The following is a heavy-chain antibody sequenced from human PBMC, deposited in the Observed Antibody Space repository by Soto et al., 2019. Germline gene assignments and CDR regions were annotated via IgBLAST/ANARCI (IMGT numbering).Heavy chain of an antibody. V-gene: IGHV1-46*03. Sequence: ASVKVSCKASGYTFTSYYIHWVRQAPGQGLEWMGIVNPSGGSTTYAQKNQGRVTMTRDTSTSTVYMELSSLRSEDTAVYYCTRAPSYGAFDIWGQGTMVTVSS. CDR2: VNPSGGST. CDR1: GYTFTSYY. J-gene: IGHJ3*02. CDR3: TRAPSYGAFDI. D-gene: IGHD4-17*01.